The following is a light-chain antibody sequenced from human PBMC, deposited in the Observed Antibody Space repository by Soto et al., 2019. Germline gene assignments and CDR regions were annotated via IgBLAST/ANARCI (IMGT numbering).Light chain of an antibody. CDR3: LLYADTAHV. V-gene: IGLV2-8*01. CDR2: EVS. Sequence: QFALAQPPSASGSPGQSVTISCAGTSSDVGGYNYVSWYQQYPGKVPKLMIYEVSERPSGVPDHFSGSKSGNTDVLTVSGLQPEDEADYYCLLYADTAHVFGTGSKVTVL. J-gene: IGLJ1*01. CDR1: SSDVGGYNY.